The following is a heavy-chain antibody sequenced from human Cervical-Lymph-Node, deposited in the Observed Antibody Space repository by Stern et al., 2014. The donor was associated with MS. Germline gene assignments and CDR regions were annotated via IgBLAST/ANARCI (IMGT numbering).Heavy chain of an antibody. V-gene: IGHV3-30*18. CDR3: AKVGSAYSSGRSTEFDY. J-gene: IGHJ4*02. CDR2: ISYDGSNR. CDR1: GLTFSSYG. Sequence: QVQLVESGGGVVQPGRSLRLSCAASGLTFSSYGMHWVRQAPGKGLEWVALISYDGSNRYYADSVKGRFTISRDNSKNTLYLQMNSLRAEDTAVYYCAKVGSAYSSGRSTEFDYWGQGTLVTVSS. D-gene: IGHD6-19*01.